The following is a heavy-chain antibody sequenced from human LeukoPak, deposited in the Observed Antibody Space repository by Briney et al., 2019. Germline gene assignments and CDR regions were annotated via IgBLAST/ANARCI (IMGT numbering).Heavy chain of an antibody. V-gene: IGHV3-48*01. Sequence: PGGSLRLSCAASGFTFSSYWMNWVRQAPGKGLEWVSYISSSSSTIYYADSVKGRFTISRDNAKNSLYLQMNSLRAEDTAVYYCARDGWRGGSTTYYGMDVWGQGTTVTVSS. CDR1: GFTFSSYW. CDR3: ARDGWRGGSTTYYGMDV. CDR2: ISSSSSTI. J-gene: IGHJ6*02. D-gene: IGHD2-2*01.